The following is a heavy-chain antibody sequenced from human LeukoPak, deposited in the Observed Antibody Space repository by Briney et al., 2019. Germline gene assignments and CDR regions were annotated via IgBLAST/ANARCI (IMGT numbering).Heavy chain of an antibody. CDR1: GGSISSYY. Sequence: SETLSLTCTVSGGSISSYYWSWIRQPPGKGLEWIGCIYYSGSTNYNPSLKSRVTISVDTSKNQFSLKLSSVTAADTAVYYCARVGYYDSSGYYDYWGQGTLVTVSS. CDR2: IYYSGST. CDR3: ARVGYYDSSGYYDY. J-gene: IGHJ4*02. V-gene: IGHV4-59*01. D-gene: IGHD3-22*01.